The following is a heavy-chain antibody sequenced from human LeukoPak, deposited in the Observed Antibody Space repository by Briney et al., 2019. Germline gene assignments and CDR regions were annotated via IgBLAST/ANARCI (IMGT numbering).Heavy chain of an antibody. CDR2: IKQDGSVK. V-gene: IGHV3-7*01. CDR3: ACGQGYLIEY. J-gene: IGHJ4*02. D-gene: IGHD2-15*01. Sequence: HPGGSLRLSCAASGFTFSSYWMNWVRQAPGKGLEWVAIIKQDGSVKHYVDSVRGRLTISRDNVKNLLYLQMNSLRAEDAAVYYCACGQGYLIEYWGQGTLVTVSS. CDR1: GFTFSSYW.